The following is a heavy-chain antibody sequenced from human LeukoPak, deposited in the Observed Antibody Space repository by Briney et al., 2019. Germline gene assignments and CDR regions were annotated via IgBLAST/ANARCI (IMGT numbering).Heavy chain of an antibody. V-gene: IGHV1-24*01. D-gene: IGHD3-10*01. CDR2: FDPEDGET. Sequence: VASVKVSCTVSGYTLTELSMHWVRQAPGKGLEWMGGFDPEDGETIYAQKFQGRVTMTEDTSTDTAYMELSSLRSEDTAVYYCATQFFTMVRGVISLDWFDPWGQGTLVTVSS. J-gene: IGHJ5*02. CDR1: GYTLTELS. CDR3: ATQFFTMVRGVISLDWFDP.